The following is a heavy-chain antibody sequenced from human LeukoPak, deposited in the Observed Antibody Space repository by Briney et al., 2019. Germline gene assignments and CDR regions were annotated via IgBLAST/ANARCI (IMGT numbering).Heavy chain of an antibody. D-gene: IGHD3-3*01. Sequence: SVKVSCKASGGTFSSYAISWVRQAPGQGLEWMGGIIPIFGTANYAQKFQGRVTITTDESTSTAYMELSSLRSEDTAVYYCARSEVYDFWSGHWHIQHWGQGTPVTVSS. V-gene: IGHV1-69*05. CDR1: GGTFSSYA. J-gene: IGHJ1*01. CDR3: ARSEVYDFWSGHWHIQH. CDR2: IIPIFGTA.